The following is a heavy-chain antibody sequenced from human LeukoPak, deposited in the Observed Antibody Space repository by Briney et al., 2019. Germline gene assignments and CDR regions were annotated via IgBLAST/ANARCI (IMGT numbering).Heavy chain of an antibody. J-gene: IGHJ3*02. CDR3: AGDGGKRVSDI. CDR1: GFTFSDYY. CDR2: ISSSCSTI. V-gene: IGHV3-11*01. D-gene: IGHD1-26*01. Sequence: PGGSLRLSCAASGFTFSDYYMSWIRQAPGKGLEWVSYISSSCSTIYYADSVKGRFTHPRDNAKHSLSLQMNPLRPEEQPVYYVAGDGGKRVSDIWGQGTMVTVYS.